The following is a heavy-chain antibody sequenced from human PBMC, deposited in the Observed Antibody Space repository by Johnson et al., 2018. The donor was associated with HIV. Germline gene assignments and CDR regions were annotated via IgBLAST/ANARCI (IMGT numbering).Heavy chain of an antibody. Sequence: VQLVESGGGVVRPGGSLRLSCAASGFTFSSYAMHWVRQAPGKGLEWVSHISSRSGPISYSDSVKGGFTISRDNAKNSLYLQMNSLRDEDTAVYYCARAPRAFCDGDCYPNAFGIWGQGTMVTVSS. J-gene: IGHJ3*02. V-gene: IGHV3-48*02. CDR1: GFTFSSYA. CDR3: ARAPRAFCDGDCYPNAFGI. CDR2: ISSRSGPI. D-gene: IGHD2-21*02.